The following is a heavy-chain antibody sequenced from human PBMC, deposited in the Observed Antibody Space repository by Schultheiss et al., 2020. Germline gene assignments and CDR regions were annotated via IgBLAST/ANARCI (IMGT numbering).Heavy chain of an antibody. CDR2: ISYDGSNK. CDR1: GFTFSSYG. J-gene: IGHJ4*02. Sequence: WGSLRLSCVASGFTFSSYGMHWVRQAPGKGLEWVAVISYDGSNKYYADSVKGRFTISRDNSKNTLYLQMNSLRAEDTAVYYCARGSYGDYVFDYWGQGTLVTVSS. V-gene: IGHV3-30-3*01. D-gene: IGHD4-17*01. CDR3: ARGSYGDYVFDY.